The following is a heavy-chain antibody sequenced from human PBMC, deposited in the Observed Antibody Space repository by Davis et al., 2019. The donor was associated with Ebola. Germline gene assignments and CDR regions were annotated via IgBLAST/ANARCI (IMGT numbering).Heavy chain of an antibody. Sequence: SETLSLTCSVSGDPISNSKDYWAWIRQPPGKGLEWIGNIYYSGRTFYNPSLKSQVTISVDTSKNQFSLKLRSVTAADTAVYYCARGTSGAEHWGQGTLATVSS. CDR1: GDPISNSKDY. J-gene: IGHJ4*02. V-gene: IGHV4-39*07. CDR2: IYYSGRT. CDR3: ARGTSGAEH. D-gene: IGHD7-27*01.